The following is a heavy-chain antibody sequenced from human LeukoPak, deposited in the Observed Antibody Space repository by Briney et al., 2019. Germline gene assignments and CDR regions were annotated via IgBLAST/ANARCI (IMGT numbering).Heavy chain of an antibody. D-gene: IGHD6-25*01. J-gene: IGHJ4*02. CDR3: ARGRIAATGNFDY. V-gene: IGHV1-8*01. CDR2: MNPNSGNT. CDR1: GYTFTSYD. Sequence: ASVKVSCKASGYTFTSYDINWVRQATGQGLEWMGWMNPNSGNTGYAQKFQGRVTMTRNTSISTAYMELRSLRSDDTAVYYCARGRIAATGNFDYWGQGTLVTVSS.